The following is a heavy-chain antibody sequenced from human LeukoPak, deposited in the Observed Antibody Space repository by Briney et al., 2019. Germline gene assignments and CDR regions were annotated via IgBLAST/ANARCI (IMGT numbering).Heavy chain of an antibody. J-gene: IGHJ6*02. CDR1: GFTFSDYY. CDR3: ARDGGYSGYDYGPGYYYYGMDV. CDR2: ISSSGSTI. V-gene: IGHV3-11*01. Sequence: GGSLRLSCAASGFTFSDYYMSWLRQAPGKGLEWVSYISSSGSTIYYADSVKGRFTISRDNAKNSLYLQMNSLRAEDTAVYYCARDGGYSGYDYGPGYYYYGMDVWGQGTTVTVSS. D-gene: IGHD5-12*01.